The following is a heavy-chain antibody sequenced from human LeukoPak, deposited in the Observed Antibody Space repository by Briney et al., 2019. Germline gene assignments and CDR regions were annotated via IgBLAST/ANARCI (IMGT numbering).Heavy chain of an antibody. J-gene: IGHJ6*03. CDR3: AKVGYSYGFYYYMDV. Sequence: GGSLRLSCAASGFTFSSYAMSWVRQAPGKGLEWISAISSSGGSTYYADSVKGRFTISRDNSKNTLYLQMNSLRAEDTAAYYCAKVGYSYGFYYYMDVWGKGTTVTISS. CDR2: ISSSGGST. V-gene: IGHV3-23*01. D-gene: IGHD5-18*01. CDR1: GFTFSSYA.